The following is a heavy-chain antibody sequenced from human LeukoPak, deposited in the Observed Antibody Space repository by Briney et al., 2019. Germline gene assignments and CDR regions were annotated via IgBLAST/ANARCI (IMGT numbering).Heavy chain of an antibody. D-gene: IGHD1-26*01. J-gene: IGHJ4*02. CDR2: TSSSGRTI. CDR3: AKGGVGATGGLFDY. CDR1: GFTFSSYE. Sequence: GGSLRLSCASSGFTFSSYEMNWVRQAPGKGLEWVSYTSSSGRTIYYADSVRGRFTISRDNSKNTLYLQMNSLRAEDTAVYYCAKGGVGATGGLFDYWGQGTLVTVSS. V-gene: IGHV3-48*03.